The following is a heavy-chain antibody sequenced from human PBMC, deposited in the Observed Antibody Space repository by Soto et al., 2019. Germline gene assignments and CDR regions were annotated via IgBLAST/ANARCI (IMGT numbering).Heavy chain of an antibody. J-gene: IGHJ4*02. CDR1: GGSISSYY. Sequence: PSETLSLTCTVSGGSISSYYWSWIRQPPGKGLEWIGYIYYSGSTNYNPSLKSRVTISVDTSKNQFSLKLSSVTAADTAVYYCARVRYSSSWYAPDYWGQGTLVTVSS. V-gene: IGHV4-59*01. D-gene: IGHD6-13*01. CDR2: IYYSGST. CDR3: ARVRYSSSWYAPDY.